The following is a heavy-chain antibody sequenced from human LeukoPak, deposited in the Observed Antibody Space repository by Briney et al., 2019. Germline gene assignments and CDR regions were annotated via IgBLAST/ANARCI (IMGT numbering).Heavy chain of an antibody. CDR1: GGSISRYY. D-gene: IGHD6-13*01. CDR2: IYYSGST. J-gene: IGHJ4*02. V-gene: IGHV4-59*08. Sequence: SETLSLTCTLSGGSISRYYWSWIRQPPAKGLEWIGYIYYSGSTNYNPSLKSRVTISVDTSKNQFSLKLSSVTAADTAVYYCARLGAAAEFDYWGQGTLVTVSS. CDR3: ARLGAAAEFDY.